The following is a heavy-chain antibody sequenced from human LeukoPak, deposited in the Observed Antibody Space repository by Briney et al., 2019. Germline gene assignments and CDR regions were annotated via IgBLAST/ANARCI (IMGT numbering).Heavy chain of an antibody. CDR2: ISAYNGNT. Sequence: GASVKVSCKGSGYTFTSYGISWEREAPGQGHEWMGWISAYNGNTNDAQKCQGRVTMTEDSSTDTAYMELSSLRSEDTAVYYCATDSGGYDNYYYMDVWGKGTTVTVSS. J-gene: IGHJ6*03. V-gene: IGHV1-18*01. CDR1: GYTFTSYG. CDR3: ATDSGGYDNYYYMDV. D-gene: IGHD5-12*01.